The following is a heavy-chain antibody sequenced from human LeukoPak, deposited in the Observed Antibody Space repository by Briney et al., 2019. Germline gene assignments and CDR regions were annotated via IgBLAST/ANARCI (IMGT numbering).Heavy chain of an antibody. D-gene: IGHD1-1*01. CDR3: ARERSWNGPLDY. J-gene: IGHJ4*02. V-gene: IGHV3-30*04. CDR2: ASFHGSNT. CDR1: GFIFSDST. Sequence: GGALRLSCAASGFIFSDSTMHWVRQAPGKGLEGVAAASFHGSNTYYADSMKGRFTISRDNSKNTVYLQMNSLRTEDTAVYYCARERSWNGPLDYWGQGTLVTVAS.